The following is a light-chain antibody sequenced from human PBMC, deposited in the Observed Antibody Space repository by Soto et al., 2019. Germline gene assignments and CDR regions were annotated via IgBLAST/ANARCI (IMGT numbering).Light chain of an antibody. CDR1: QSVRSN. CDR3: QQCNNWPLT. J-gene: IGKJ4*01. CDR2: DAS. V-gene: IGKV3-15*01. Sequence: EIVMTQSPATLSLSPGERATISCRASQSVRSNLAWYQQTPGQAPSLLIYDASTRATGVPARFSGSGSGTDFTLTISSLQSEDFAVYYCQQCNNWPLTFGGGTKVEIK.